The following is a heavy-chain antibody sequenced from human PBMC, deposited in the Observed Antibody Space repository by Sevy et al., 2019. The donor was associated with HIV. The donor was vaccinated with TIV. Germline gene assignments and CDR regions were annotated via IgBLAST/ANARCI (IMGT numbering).Heavy chain of an antibody. Sequence: GGSLRLSCAASGFTFSSYGMHWARQAPGKGLEWVAVISYDGSKTSYVDSVKGRFTISRDNSKKTLYLQMNSLREEDTAVYYGVKATLHSVLETTMLNFDYWGQGTLVTVSS. V-gene: IGHV3-30*18. J-gene: IGHJ4*02. CDR3: VKATLHSVLETTMLNFDY. CDR1: GFTFSSYG. CDR2: ISYDGSKT. D-gene: IGHD2-21*02.